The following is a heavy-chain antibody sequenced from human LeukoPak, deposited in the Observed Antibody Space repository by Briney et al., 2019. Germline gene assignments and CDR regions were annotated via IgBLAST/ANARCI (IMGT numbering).Heavy chain of an antibody. CDR2: INSDGSST. D-gene: IGHD3-10*01. CDR1: GFTFSSYW. V-gene: IGHV3-74*01. CDR3: ARAHYYGSGSFDY. Sequence: GGSLRLSCAASGFTFSSYWMHWVRQAPGKGLVWVSRINSDGSSTSYADSVKGRFTISRDNAKNTLYLQMNSLRAEDTAVYHCARAHYYGSGSFDYWGQGTLVTVSS. J-gene: IGHJ4*02.